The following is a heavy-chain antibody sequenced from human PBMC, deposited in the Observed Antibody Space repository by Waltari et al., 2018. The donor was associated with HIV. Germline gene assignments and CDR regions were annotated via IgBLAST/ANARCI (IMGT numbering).Heavy chain of an antibody. V-gene: IGHV5-51*01. J-gene: IGHJ3*02. CDR1: GNSFSSHW. D-gene: IGHD4-17*01. Sequence: EIQLVQSGGEMKKAGESLRISCKASGNSFSSHWIGWVRQLPGKGLEWMGIIYPGDSETIYSPSFQGQVTISVDKSITTAYLQWSSLKASDTAIYYCARRQGDYRTAFNIWGQGTMVTVSP. CDR2: IYPGDSET. CDR3: ARRQGDYRTAFNI.